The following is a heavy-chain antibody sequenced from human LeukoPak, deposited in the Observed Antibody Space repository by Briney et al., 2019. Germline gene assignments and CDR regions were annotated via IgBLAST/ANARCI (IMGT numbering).Heavy chain of an antibody. CDR1: GYSFTSYG. Sequence: ASVKVSCKASGYSFTSYGISWVRQAPGQGLEWMGWISAYNGNTNYAQKLQGRVTMTTDTSTSTAYMELRSLRSDDTAVYYCARAGGSGWHGYYFDYWGQGTLVTVSS. CDR3: ARAGGSGWHGYYFDY. J-gene: IGHJ4*02. D-gene: IGHD6-19*01. CDR2: ISAYNGNT. V-gene: IGHV1-18*04.